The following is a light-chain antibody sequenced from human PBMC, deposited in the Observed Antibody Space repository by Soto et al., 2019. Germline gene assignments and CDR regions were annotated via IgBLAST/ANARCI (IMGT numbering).Light chain of an antibody. J-gene: IGKJ1*01. CDR3: QLYGRSLWT. Sequence: EIVLTQSPGTLSLSPGERATLSCRASQSITSNSFAGYQQKPGQAPRLLIYAASSRATGIPDRFSGSGSGTDFTLTISRLEPEDFAVYHCQLYGRSLWTFGQGTKVEIK. CDR2: AAS. CDR1: QSITSNS. V-gene: IGKV3-20*01.